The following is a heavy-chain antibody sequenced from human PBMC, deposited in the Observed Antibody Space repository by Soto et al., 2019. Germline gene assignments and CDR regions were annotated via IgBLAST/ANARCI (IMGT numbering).Heavy chain of an antibody. V-gene: IGHV1-58*01. Sequence: SVKVSCKASGFTFTGSAVQWVRQARGQRLEWIGWIVVGSGNTNYAQKFQERVTITRDMSTSTAYMELSSLRSEDTAVYHCAASGIDSSGYYPLRAFDIWGQGTMVTVSS. CDR3: AASGIDSSGYYPLRAFDI. D-gene: IGHD3-22*01. CDR1: GFTFTGSA. CDR2: IVVGSGNT. J-gene: IGHJ3*02.